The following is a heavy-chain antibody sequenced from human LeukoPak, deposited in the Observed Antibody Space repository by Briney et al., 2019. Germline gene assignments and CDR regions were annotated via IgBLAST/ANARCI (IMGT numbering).Heavy chain of an antibody. CDR2: INPNSGGT. V-gene: IGHV1-2*02. Sequence: ASVKVSCKASGYTFTGYYMHWVRQAPGQGLEWMGWINPNSGGTNYAQKFQGRVTMTRDTSISTAYMELSRLGSDDTAVYYCASAMVDYYGMDVWGQGTTVTVSS. CDR3: ASAMVDYYGMDV. J-gene: IGHJ6*02. CDR1: GYTFTGYY. D-gene: IGHD5-18*01.